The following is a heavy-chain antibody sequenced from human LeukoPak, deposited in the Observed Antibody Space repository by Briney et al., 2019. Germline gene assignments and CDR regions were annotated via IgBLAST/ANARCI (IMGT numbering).Heavy chain of an antibody. CDR2: IYSGGST. D-gene: IGHD6-13*01. CDR3: ARSSSWSGGFDY. J-gene: IGHJ4*02. V-gene: IGHV3-66*01. Sequence: GGSLRLSCAASGFMFDDYAMHWVRQAPGKGLEWVSVIYSGGSTYYADSVKGRFTISRDNSKNTLYLQMNSLRAEDTAVYYCARSSSWSGGFDYWGQGTLVTVSS. CDR1: GFMFDDYA.